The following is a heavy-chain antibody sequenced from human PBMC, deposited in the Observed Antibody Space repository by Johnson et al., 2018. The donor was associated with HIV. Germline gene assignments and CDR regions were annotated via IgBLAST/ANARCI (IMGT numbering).Heavy chain of an antibody. J-gene: IGHJ3*02. Sequence: VQLVESGGGLVQPGRSLRLSCAASGFTFSSYAMSWVRQAPGKGLEWVSAISGSGGSTYYADSVKGRFTISRDNSKNTLYLQMNSLRAEDTAVYYCAKARHDYGGTDDAFDIWGQGTMVTVSS. V-gene: IGHV3-23*04. D-gene: IGHD4-23*01. CDR1: GFTFSSYA. CDR2: ISGSGGST. CDR3: AKARHDYGGTDDAFDI.